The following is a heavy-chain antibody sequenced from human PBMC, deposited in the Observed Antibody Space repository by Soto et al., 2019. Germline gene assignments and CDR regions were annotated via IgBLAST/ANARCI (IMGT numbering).Heavy chain of an antibody. V-gene: IGHV3-11*05. CDR1: GFTFSDYY. D-gene: IGHD3-22*01. CDR2: ISSSSSYT. CDR3: ARDRGFYDSTGYSPD. J-gene: IGHJ4*02. Sequence: QVQLVESGGGLVKPGGSLRLSCVASGFTFSDYYMSWIRKAPGKGLEWVSYISSSSSYTNYADSVKGRFTIFRDNAKNSLYLQMNSLRAEDTAVYYCARDRGFYDSTGYSPDWGQGTLVTVSS.